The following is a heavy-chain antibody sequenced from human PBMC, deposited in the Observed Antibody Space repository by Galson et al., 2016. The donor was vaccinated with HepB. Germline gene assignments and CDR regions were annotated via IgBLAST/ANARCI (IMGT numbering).Heavy chain of an antibody. J-gene: IGHJ4*02. CDR3: ARELDHSFYFDY. CDR2: IKPSGGNT. V-gene: IGHV1-46*02. CDR1: GYTFNTYN. D-gene: IGHD1-14*01. Sequence: SCKASGYTFNTYNMHWVRQAPEQGLEWMGIIKPSGGNTIYAQKFQDRITMTRDTSTSTVYMELISLRSEDTAVYYCARELDHSFYFDYWGQGTLLTVPS.